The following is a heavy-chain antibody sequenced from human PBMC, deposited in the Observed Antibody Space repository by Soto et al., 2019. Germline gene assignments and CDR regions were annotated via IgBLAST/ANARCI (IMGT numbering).Heavy chain of an antibody. D-gene: IGHD5-18*01. J-gene: IGHJ5*02. CDR1: DVSINNYY. CDR3: AREERGSSYFNWFDP. V-gene: IGHV4-59*01. Sequence: KASETLSLTCTVSDVSINNYYWSWIRQPPGKGLEWIGYIHYSGSTNYSPSLASRVTISLDTSKNQFSLRLTSVTAADTAVYYCAREERGSSYFNWFDPWGQGILVTVSS. CDR2: IHYSGST.